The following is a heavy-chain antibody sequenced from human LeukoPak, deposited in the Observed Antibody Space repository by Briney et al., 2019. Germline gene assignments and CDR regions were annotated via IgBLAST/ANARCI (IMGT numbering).Heavy chain of an antibody. D-gene: IGHD3-10*01. V-gene: IGHV3-30*01. CDR3: ARDLFRPPAPLG. J-gene: IGHJ4*02. CDR1: GFTFSSYG. Sequence: PGGSLRLSCAASGFTFSSYGMHWVRQAPGKGLEWVAVISHDGSNKYDADSVKGRFTISRHNSKNTLYLQMNSLRGEDTAVYYCARDLFRPPAPLGWGQGTLVTVSS. CDR2: ISHDGSNK.